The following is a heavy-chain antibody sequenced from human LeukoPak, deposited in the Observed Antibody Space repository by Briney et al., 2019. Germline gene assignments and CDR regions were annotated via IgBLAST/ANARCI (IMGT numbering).Heavy chain of an antibody. D-gene: IGHD2-15*01. J-gene: IGHJ4*02. V-gene: IGHV3-33*06. CDR1: GFSFSAYG. Sequence: PGRSLRLSXAASGFSFSAYGMHSVRQSPGKGLEWLAVIWDDGSYTYYADSVKGRFTISRDNAKNTLYLQMNSLRAEDTAVYYCAKPTRGSGGSFLIDYWGQGTLVSVSS. CDR2: IWDDGSYT. CDR3: AKPTRGSGGSFLIDY.